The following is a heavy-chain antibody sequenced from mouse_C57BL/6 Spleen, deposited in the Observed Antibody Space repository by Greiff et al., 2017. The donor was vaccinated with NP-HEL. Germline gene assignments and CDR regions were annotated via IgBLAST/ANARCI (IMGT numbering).Heavy chain of an antibody. CDR2: IDPSDSET. J-gene: IGHJ1*03. CDR3: ARFPYDYDGYFDV. V-gene: IGHV1-52*01. CDR1: GYTFTSYW. D-gene: IGHD2-4*01. Sequence: QVQLKQPGAELVRPGSSVKLSCKASGYTFTSYWMHWVKQRPIQGLEWIGNIDPSDSETHYNQKFKDKATLTVDKSSSTAYMQLSSLTSEDSAVYYCARFPYDYDGYFDVWGTGTTVTVSS.